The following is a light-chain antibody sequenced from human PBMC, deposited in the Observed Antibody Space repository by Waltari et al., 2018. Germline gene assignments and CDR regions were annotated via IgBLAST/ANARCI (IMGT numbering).Light chain of an antibody. J-gene: IGKJ4*01. V-gene: IGKV1-5*03. CDR1: QSITTS. CDR3: QQYNSYPFT. CDR2: GAS. Sequence: DIQMTQSPSTLSASVGDTVIISCRASQSITTSLAWYQQKPGKAPDVLIYGASNLESGVPSRFSGSGSGTEFTLTISSLQPEDFATYYCQQYNSYPFTFGGGTKVEIK.